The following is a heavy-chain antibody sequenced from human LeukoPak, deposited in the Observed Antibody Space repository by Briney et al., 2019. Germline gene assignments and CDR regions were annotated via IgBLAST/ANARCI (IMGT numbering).Heavy chain of an antibody. J-gene: IGHJ5*02. CDR1: GGSFSGYY. V-gene: IGHV4-34*01. CDR2: INHSGST. D-gene: IGHD3-10*01. CDR3: ARRYYYASGSYYIPRQNNWFDP. Sequence: PSETLSLTCAVYGGSFSGYYWSWIRQPPGKGLEWIEEINHSGSTNYNPSLKSRVTISVDTSKNQFSLKLSSVTAADTAVYYCARRYYYASGSYYIPRQNNWFDPWGQGTLVTVSS.